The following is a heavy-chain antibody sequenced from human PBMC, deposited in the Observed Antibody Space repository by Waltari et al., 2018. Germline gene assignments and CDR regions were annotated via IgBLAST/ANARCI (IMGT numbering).Heavy chain of an antibody. CDR2: IKTNSEGATT. Sequence: EVQLVESGGGLVQRGGSLRRSCVVSGLSKPPFNSAYMRWVRQAATGGLEWIGRIKTNSEGATTEFAAPLKGRFSISRDDSKKTLYLQLSSLEKDDTAVYYCVTDRGNFDYWGQGTLVTVSS. V-gene: IGHV3-15*01. CDR3: VTDRGNFDY. D-gene: IGHD6-25*01. J-gene: IGHJ4*02. CDR1: GLSKPPFNSAY.